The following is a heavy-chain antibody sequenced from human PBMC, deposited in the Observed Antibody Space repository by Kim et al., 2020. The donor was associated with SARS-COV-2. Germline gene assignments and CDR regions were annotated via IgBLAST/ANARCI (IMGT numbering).Heavy chain of an antibody. V-gene: IGHV3-53*01. Sequence: GGSLRLSCAASGFTVSSNYMSWVRQAPGKGLEWVSVIYSGGSTYYADSVKGRFTISRDNSKNTLYLQMNSLRAEDTAVYYCARGSASAPTLFPLVSCENSPSDTSSVAVGCLAQYF. J-gene: IGHJ1*01. CDR2: IYSGGST. CDR3: ARGSASAPTLFPLVSCENSPSDTSSVAVGCLAQYF. CDR1: GFTVSSNY. D-gene: IGHD6-25*01.